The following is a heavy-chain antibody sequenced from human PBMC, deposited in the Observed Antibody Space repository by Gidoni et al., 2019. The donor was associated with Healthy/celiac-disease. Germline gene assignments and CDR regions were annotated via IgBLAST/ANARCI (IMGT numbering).Heavy chain of an antibody. CDR1: GFTFSSYA. CDR3: ARDGLAAAATQNWFDP. CDR2: ISYDGSNK. V-gene: IGHV3-30-3*01. D-gene: IGHD6-13*01. J-gene: IGHJ5*02. Sequence: QVQLVESGGGVVQPGRSLRLSCPASGFTFSSYAMHWVRQAPGKGLEWVAVISYDGSNKYYADSVKGRFTISRDNSKNTLYLQMNSLRAEDTAVYYCARDGLAAAATQNWFDPWGQGTLVTVSS.